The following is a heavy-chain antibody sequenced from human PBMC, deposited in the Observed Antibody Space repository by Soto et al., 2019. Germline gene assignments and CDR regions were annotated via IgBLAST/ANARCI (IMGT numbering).Heavy chain of an antibody. CDR2: IYYSGST. V-gene: IGHV4-59*01. J-gene: IGHJ6*03. CDR1: GGSISSYY. Sequence: SETLSLTCTVSGGSISSYYWSWIRQPPGKGLEWIGYIYYSGSTNYNPSLKSRVTISVDTSKNQFSLKLSSVTAADTAVYYCARINLRRLQTKWYYYYMDVWGKGTTVTVSS. CDR3: ARINLRRLQTKWYYYYMDV. D-gene: IGHD4-4*01.